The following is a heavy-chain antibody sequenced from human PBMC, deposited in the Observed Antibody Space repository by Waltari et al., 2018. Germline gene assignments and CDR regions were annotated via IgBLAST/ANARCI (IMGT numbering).Heavy chain of an antibody. CDR2: ISGSGGST. D-gene: IGHD1-1*01. V-gene: IGHV3-23*01. CDR1: GFTFSSYA. CDR3: AKDGVDYRTISDY. Sequence: EVQLLESGGGLVQPGGSLRLSCAASGFTFSSYAMSWVRQAPGKGLEWVSAISGSGGSTYSADSVKGRFTISRDNSKNTLYLQMNSLRAEDTAVYYCAKDGVDYRTISDYWGQGTLVTVSS. J-gene: IGHJ4*02.